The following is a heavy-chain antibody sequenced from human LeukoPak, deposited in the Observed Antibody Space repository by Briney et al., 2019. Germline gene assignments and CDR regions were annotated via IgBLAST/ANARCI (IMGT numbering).Heavy chain of an antibody. Sequence: GGSLRLSCAASGFTFSDYYMSWIRQAPGKGLEWVSYISSSGSTIYYADSVKGRFTISRDNAKNSLYLQMNSLRAGDTAVYYCARGRKYQLLSRYNWFDPWGQGTLVTVSS. CDR2: ISSSGSTI. V-gene: IGHV3-11*01. CDR1: GFTFSDYY. J-gene: IGHJ5*02. D-gene: IGHD2-2*01. CDR3: ARGRKYQLLSRYNWFDP.